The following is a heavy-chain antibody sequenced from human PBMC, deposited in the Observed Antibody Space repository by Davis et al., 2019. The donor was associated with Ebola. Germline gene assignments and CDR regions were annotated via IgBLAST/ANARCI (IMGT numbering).Heavy chain of an antibody. CDR3: TTPGGQVSGYDVFDT. D-gene: IGHD5-12*01. J-gene: IGHJ3*02. CDR1: GYTFTNYF. Sequence: AASVKVSCKASGYTFTNYFMHWVRQAPGQGLEWMGMINPNDGRTIYAQKFQGRVTVTRDTSTITVYMDLSSLRSEDTALYYCTTPGGQVSGYDVFDTWGQGTMVTVSS. V-gene: IGHV1-46*03. CDR2: INPNDGRT.